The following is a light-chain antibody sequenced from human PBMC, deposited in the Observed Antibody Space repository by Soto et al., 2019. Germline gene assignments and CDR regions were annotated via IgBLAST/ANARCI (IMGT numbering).Light chain of an antibody. CDR2: AAS. CDR3: LQHRSSPPT. CDR1: QGIDNY. J-gene: IGKJ4*01. Sequence: DIQMTQSPSAMSASVGDRVTITCRASQGIDNYLAWFQQKPGKVPQRLIYAASTLQSGVPSRFSGSGSGTEFTLTISSRQPEDFATYYCLQHRSSPPTFGGGTKVEIK. V-gene: IGKV1-17*03.